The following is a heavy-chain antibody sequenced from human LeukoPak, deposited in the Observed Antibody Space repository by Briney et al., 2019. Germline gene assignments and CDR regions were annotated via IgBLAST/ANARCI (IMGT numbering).Heavy chain of an antibody. V-gene: IGHV4-59*01. CDR1: GGSISSYY. CDR3: AREANSPTAPYWYFDL. Sequence: SETLSLTCTVSGGSISSYYWSWMRQSPGKGLEWIGYVYYSGSTNYNPALKSRVTISLDTSENQFSLKLSSVTAADTAVYYCAREANSPTAPYWYFDLWGRGTQVTVSS. CDR2: VYYSGST. D-gene: IGHD2-21*01. J-gene: IGHJ2*01.